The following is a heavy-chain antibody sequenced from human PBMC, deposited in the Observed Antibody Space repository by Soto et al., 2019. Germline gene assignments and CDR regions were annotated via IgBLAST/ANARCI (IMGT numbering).Heavy chain of an antibody. J-gene: IGHJ6*02. Sequence: GGSLRLSCAASGFTFSSYSMNWVRQAPGKGLEWVSYISSSSTIYYADSVKGRFTISRDNAKNSLYLQMNSLRDEDTAVYYCARAGYGMDVWGQGTTVTVSS. V-gene: IGHV3-48*02. CDR1: GFTFSSYS. CDR2: ISSSSTI. CDR3: ARAGYGMDV.